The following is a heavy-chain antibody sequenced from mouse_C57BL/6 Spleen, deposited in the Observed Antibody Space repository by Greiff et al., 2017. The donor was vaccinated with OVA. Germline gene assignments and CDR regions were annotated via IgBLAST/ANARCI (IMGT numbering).Heavy chain of an antibody. Sequence: VKLMESGAELVRPGASVTLSCKASGYTFTDYEMHWVKQTPVHGLEWIGAIDPETGGTAYNQKFKGKAILTADKSSSTAYMELRSLTSEDSAVYYCTREGLRLAYWGQGTLVTVSA. CDR1: GYTFTDYE. CDR3: TREGLRLAY. V-gene: IGHV1-15*01. D-gene: IGHD2-4*01. J-gene: IGHJ3*01. CDR2: IDPETGGT.